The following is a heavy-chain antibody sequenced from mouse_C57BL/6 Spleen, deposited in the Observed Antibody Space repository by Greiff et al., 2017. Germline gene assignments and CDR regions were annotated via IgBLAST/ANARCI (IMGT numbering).Heavy chain of an antibody. CDR2: INPSNGGT. CDR1: GYTFTSYW. Sequence: QVQLQQPGTELVKPGASVKLSCKASGYTFTSYWLHWVKQRPGQGLEWIGNINPSNGGTNYNEKFKSKATLTVDKSSSPAYMPLSSLTSEDSAVYECANNGSRGYFDYWGQGTTLTVSS. V-gene: IGHV1-53*01. J-gene: IGHJ2*01. D-gene: IGHD1-1*01. CDR3: ANNGSRGYFDY.